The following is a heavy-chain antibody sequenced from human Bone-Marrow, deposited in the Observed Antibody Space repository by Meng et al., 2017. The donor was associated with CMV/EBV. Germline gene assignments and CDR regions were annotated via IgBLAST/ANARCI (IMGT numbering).Heavy chain of an antibody. CDR2: IYYTGST. V-gene: IGHV4-59*01. J-gene: IGHJ4*02. D-gene: IGHD5-24*01. Sequence: LRLSCTVSGGSLRSYYWSWIRQPPGKRLEWIGHIYYTGSTNYNPSLKSRLTMSVDTSKSQFSLKLSSVTAADTAVYYCARVEMATGDIDYWGQGTLVTVSS. CDR3: ARVEMATGDIDY. CDR1: GGSLRSYY.